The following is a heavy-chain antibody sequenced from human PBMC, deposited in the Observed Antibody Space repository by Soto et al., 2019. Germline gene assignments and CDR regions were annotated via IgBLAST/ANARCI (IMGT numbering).Heavy chain of an antibody. J-gene: IGHJ3*02. CDR3: ARRPSYGVRFLEWVWRIDAFDI. D-gene: IGHD3-3*01. CDR1: VYSFSNYW. Sequence: PGEPLKISCKGSVYSFSNYWISWLRQMPVKVLKWIVMIDPSDSYTNYSPSFQGHVTISADKSISTAYLQWSSLKASDTAMYYCARRPSYGVRFLEWVWRIDAFDIWGQGTMVTVSS. V-gene: IGHV5-10-1*01. CDR2: IDPSDSYT.